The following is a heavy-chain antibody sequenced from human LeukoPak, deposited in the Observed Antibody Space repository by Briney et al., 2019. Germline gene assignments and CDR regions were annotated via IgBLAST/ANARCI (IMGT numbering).Heavy chain of an antibody. V-gene: IGHV4-61*02. CDR3: ARESHYDFWSGYYRNWFDP. CDR2: IYTSGST. CDR1: GGSISSGSYY. Sequence: PSQTLSLTCTVSGGSISSGSYYWSWIRQPAGKGLEWIGRIYTSGSTNYNPSLKSRVTISVDTSKNQFSLKLSSVTAADTAVYYCARESHYDFWSGYYRNWFDPWGQGTLVTVSS. J-gene: IGHJ5*02. D-gene: IGHD3-3*01.